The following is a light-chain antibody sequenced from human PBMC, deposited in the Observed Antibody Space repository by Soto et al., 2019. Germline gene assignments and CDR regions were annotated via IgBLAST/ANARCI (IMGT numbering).Light chain of an antibody. J-gene: IGLJ1*01. CDR2: DNH. CDR3: AAWDDSLNAFYV. Sequence: VLTQPPSVSGTPGQRVTISCSGSRSNIGSNTVNWYQDLPGTAPKLLVYDNHHRPSGVPDRFSGSKSGTSASLAISGLQSEDEAEYYCAAWDDSLNAFYVFGTGTKVTVL. CDR1: RSNIGSNT. V-gene: IGLV1-44*01.